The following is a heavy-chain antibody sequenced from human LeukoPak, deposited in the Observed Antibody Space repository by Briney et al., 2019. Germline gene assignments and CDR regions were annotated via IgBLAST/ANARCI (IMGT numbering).Heavy chain of an antibody. D-gene: IGHD3-22*01. CDR2: IIPIFGTA. V-gene: IGHV1-69*13. Sequence: GASVKVSCKASGYTFTGYYMHWVRQAPGQGLEWMGGIIPIFGTANYAQKFQGRVTITADESTSTAYMELSSLRSEDTAVYYCASSRGYYDSRFDPWGQGTLVTVSS. J-gene: IGHJ5*02. CDR3: ASSRGYYDSRFDP. CDR1: GYTFTGYY.